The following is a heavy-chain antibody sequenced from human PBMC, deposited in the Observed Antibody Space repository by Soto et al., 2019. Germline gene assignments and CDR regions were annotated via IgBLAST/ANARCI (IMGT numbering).Heavy chain of an antibody. V-gene: IGHV5-51*01. CDR2: ICPGYSNI. CDR1: GYIFTDHC. D-gene: IGHD3-10*01. CDR3: ATSQTNSMGVIYYYGMDV. J-gene: IGHJ6*02. Sequence: GESLKISCKGSGYIFTDHCIVWVRQMAGKGLEWVGIICPGYSNIIYSPSVQGQVTISADMSISTAYLQWSSLKASDTAIYYCATSQTNSMGVIYYYGMDVWGQGTTVTVSS.